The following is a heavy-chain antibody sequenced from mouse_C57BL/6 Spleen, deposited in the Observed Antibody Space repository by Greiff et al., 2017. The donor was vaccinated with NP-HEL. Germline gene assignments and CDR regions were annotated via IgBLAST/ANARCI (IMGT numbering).Heavy chain of an antibody. Sequence: QVQLQQPGAELVRPGTSVKLSCKASGYTFTSYWMHWVKQRPGQGLEWIGVIDPSDSYTNYNQKFKGKATLTVDTSSSTAYMQLSSLTSEDSAVYYCARRGGNYGFDYWGQGTTLTVSS. J-gene: IGHJ2*01. CDR1: GYTFTSYW. CDR3: ARRGGNYGFDY. V-gene: IGHV1-59*01. D-gene: IGHD2-1*01. CDR2: IDPSDSYT.